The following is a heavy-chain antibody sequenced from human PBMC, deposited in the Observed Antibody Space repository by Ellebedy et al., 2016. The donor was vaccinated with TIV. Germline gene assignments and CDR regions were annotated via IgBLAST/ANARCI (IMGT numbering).Heavy chain of an antibody. CDR2: IYYSGST. V-gene: IGHV4-39*01. J-gene: IGHJ4*02. CDR1: GGSISSSSYY. CDR3: ASPRYSGYDYHY. Sequence: MPSETLSLTCTVSGGSISSSSYYWGWIRQPPGKGLEWIGSIYYSGSTYYNPSLKSRVTISVDTSKNQFSLKLSSVTAADTAVYYCASPRYSGYDYHYWGQGTLVTVSS. D-gene: IGHD5-12*01.